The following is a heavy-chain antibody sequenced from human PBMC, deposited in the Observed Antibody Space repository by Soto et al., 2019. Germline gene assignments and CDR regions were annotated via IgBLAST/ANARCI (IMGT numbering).Heavy chain of an antibody. CDR3: ARGPLRYFDWSSPRHYYGMDV. V-gene: IGHV4-34*01. Sequence: LSLTWAVYGGCFWGCYWRSMRQPPGKGLELIGEINHSGSTNYNPSLKSRVTISVDTSKNQFSLKLSSVTAADTAVYYCARGPLRYFDWSSPRHYYGMDVSGQGTKVTVYS. J-gene: IGHJ6*01. CDR1: GGCFWGCY. CDR2: INHSGST. D-gene: IGHD3-9*01.